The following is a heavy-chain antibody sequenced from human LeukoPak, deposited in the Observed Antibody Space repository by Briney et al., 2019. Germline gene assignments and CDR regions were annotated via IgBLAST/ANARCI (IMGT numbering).Heavy chain of an antibody. V-gene: IGHV3-48*03. Sequence: GGSLRLSCAGSGFTFSGYEMNWVRQAPGKGLEWVSYISSSGKTKFYADSVKGRFTISRDNAKNSLYLQMNSLRVEDTAVYYCVSQGGTYYFDYWGQGTRVTVSS. J-gene: IGHJ4*02. CDR2: ISSSGKTK. CDR3: VSQGGTYYFDY. CDR1: GFTFSGYE. D-gene: IGHD3-16*01.